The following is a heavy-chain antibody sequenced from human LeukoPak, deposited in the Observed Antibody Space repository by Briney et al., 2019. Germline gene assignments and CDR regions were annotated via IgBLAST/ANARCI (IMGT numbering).Heavy chain of an antibody. J-gene: IGHJ4*02. Sequence: GGSPRLSCAASGFTVSSNYMSWVRQAPGKGLEWVSVIYSGGSTYYADSVKGRFTISRDNSKNTLYLQMNSLRAEDTAVYYCARGSYDILTGYNYWGQGTLVTVSS. V-gene: IGHV3-53*01. CDR3: ARGSYDILTGYNY. CDR2: IYSGGST. CDR1: GFTVSSNY. D-gene: IGHD3-9*01.